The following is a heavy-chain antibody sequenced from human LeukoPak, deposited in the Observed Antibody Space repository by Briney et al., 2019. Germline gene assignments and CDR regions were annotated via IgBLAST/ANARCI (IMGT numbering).Heavy chain of an antibody. CDR3: TRGYVGIDY. CDR1: GFTFSSYW. D-gene: IGHD5-12*01. CDR2: IDTDGSST. J-gene: IGHJ4*02. Sequence: GGSLRLSCAASGFTFSSYWMHWVRQAPGKGLVWVSRIDTDGSSTIYAGSVKGRFTISRDNAKNTLYLQMNSLRAEDTAVYYCTRGYVGIDYWGQGTLVTVSS. V-gene: IGHV3-74*01.